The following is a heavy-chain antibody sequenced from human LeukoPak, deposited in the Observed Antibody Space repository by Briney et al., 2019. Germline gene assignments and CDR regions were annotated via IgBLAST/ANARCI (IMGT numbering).Heavy chain of an antibody. V-gene: IGHV4-4*07. D-gene: IGHD3-9*01. CDR2: VYTSGST. CDR1: GGSISSYY. Sequence: PSETLSLTCTVSGGSISSYYWSWIRQPAGKGLEWIGRVYTSGSTNYNPPLKSRVTMSIDTSKNQFSLKLSSVTAADTAVYYCAREPEYYDILTGYYPSYYFDYWGQGTLVTVSS. J-gene: IGHJ4*02. CDR3: AREPEYYDILTGYYPSYYFDY.